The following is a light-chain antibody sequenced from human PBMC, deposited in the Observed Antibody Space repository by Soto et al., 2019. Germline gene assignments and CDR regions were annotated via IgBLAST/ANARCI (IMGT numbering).Light chain of an antibody. CDR3: QQRSNWPTT. CDR2: GAS. CDR1: QTISTH. V-gene: IGKV3-11*01. Sequence: DIVLTQSPATLSLSPGERATLSCRASQTISTHLAWYQQKPGQAPRLLIYGASYRATGIPARISGSGSGTDLTLTISGLEPEDFAVYYCQQRSNWPTTFGQGTRLEIK. J-gene: IGKJ5*01.